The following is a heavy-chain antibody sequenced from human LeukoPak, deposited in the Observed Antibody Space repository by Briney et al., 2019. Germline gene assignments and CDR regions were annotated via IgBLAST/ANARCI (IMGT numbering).Heavy chain of an antibody. CDR2: IKEEGSEK. V-gene: IGHV3-7*01. CDR1: GFTFSIYW. J-gene: IGHJ3*02. Sequence: PGGSLRLSCAASGFTFSIYWMSWVRQAPGKGLGWVANIKEEGSEKYYVDSVKGRFTISRDNDKNSLYLQMHSLRAEDTAVYYCARGGGYDSYLLPHAFDIWGQGTMVTVSS. CDR3: ARGGGYDSYLLPHAFDI. D-gene: IGHD3-22*01.